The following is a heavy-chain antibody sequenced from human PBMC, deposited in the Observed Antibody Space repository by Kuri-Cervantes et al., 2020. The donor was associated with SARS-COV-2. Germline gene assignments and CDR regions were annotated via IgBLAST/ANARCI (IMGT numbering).Heavy chain of an antibody. V-gene: IGHV4-34*01. CDR1: GGSFSGSY. D-gene: IGHD2-2*01. J-gene: IGHJ5*02. Sequence: SETLSLTCAVSGGSFSGSYRRWIRQSPGNGLEWLGKINHSGSTNYNPSLSSRVTISVAMSRNQFTLKLSSVTAADTAVYYCAKAVRDCSSTSCYPNWFDPCREESLVTVSS. CDR2: INHSGST. CDR3: AKAVRDCSSTSCYPNWFDP.